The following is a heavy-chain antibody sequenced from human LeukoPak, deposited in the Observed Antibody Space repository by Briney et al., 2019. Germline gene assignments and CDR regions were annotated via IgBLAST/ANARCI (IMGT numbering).Heavy chain of an antibody. CDR1: GYTFTGYY. CDR2: ISPNSGGT. D-gene: IGHD2-21*02. V-gene: IGHV1-2*06. J-gene: IGHJ1*01. CDR3: ARLAYCGGDCYSRLSYFQH. Sequence: ASVKVSCKASGYTFTGYYMHWVRQAPGQGLEWMGRISPNSGGTNYAQKLQGRVTMTRDTSISTAYMELSRLRADDTAVYYSARLAYCGGDCYSRLSYFQHWGQGTLVTVSS.